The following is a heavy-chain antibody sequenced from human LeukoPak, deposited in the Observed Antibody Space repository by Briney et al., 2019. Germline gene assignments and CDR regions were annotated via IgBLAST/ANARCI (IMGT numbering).Heavy chain of an antibody. D-gene: IGHD3-10*01. CDR2: IYPDDSDT. Sequence: GESLKISCKGSGNSFTNYWIGWVRQMPGRGLEWMGSIYPDDSDTRYGPSFEGQVTISADKSINTAYLQWSSLKAADTAIYYCARHVSVVGYGSGTIYYYGMDVWGQGTTVTVSS. J-gene: IGHJ6*02. CDR1: GNSFTNYW. V-gene: IGHV5-51*01. CDR3: ARHVSVVGYGSGTIYYYGMDV.